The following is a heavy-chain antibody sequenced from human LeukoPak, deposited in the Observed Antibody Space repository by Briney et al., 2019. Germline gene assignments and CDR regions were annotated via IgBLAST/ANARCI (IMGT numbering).Heavy chain of an antibody. CDR1: GFTFSSYA. J-gene: IGHJ4*02. CDR2: INKSGGST. Sequence: PGGSLILSCAASGFTFSSYAMTWVRQAPGKGLEWVSVINKSGGSTYYADSVKGRFTISRDNSKNTLYLQMNSLRAEDTAVYYCAKDRWGSGGSGGGDYWGQGTLVTVSS. V-gene: IGHV3-23*01. D-gene: IGHD2-15*01. CDR3: AKDRWGSGGSGGGDY.